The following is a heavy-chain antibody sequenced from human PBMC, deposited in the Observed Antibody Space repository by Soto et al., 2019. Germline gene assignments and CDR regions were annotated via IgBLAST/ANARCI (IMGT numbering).Heavy chain of an antibody. Sequence: SETLSLTCAVYGGSFSGYYWSWIRQPPGKGLEWIGEINHSGSTNYNPSLKSRVTISVDTSKNQFSLKLSSVTAADTAVYYCARDSRVPAAIRLMNWFDPWGQGTLVTVSS. J-gene: IGHJ5*02. CDR2: INHSGST. CDR3: ARDSRVPAAIRLMNWFDP. V-gene: IGHV4-34*01. D-gene: IGHD2-2*01. CDR1: GGSFSGYY.